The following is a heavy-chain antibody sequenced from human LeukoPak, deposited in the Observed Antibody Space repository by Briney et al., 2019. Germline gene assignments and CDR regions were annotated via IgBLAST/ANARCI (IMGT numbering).Heavy chain of an antibody. D-gene: IGHD3-16*01. CDR3: ARGDYAGGGFNDAFDI. CDR2: ISSRSINI. V-gene: IGHV3-48*04. J-gene: IGHJ3*02. CDR1: GFTFSSYS. Sequence: GGSLRLSCAASGFTFSSYSMNWVRQAPGKGLEWVSYISSRSINIYYADSVRGRFTISRDNAKTSLYLQMNSLRVDDTAVYYCARGDYAGGGFNDAFDIWGQGRMVTVSS.